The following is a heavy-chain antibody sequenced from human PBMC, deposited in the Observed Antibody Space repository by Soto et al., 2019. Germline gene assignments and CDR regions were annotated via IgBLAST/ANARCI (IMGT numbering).Heavy chain of an antibody. CDR3: VRTAREGAVAPHWFDR. CDR2: VYYTGST. V-gene: IGHV4-30-4*01. D-gene: IGHD2-21*02. CDR1: GASIRSSDYY. J-gene: IGHJ5*02. Sequence: SETLSLTCTVSGASIRSSDYYWSWIRQAPGKGLEWIGYVYYTGSTYYNPSLMSRLTISVDTSKNQFSLKLTSVTAAETAVYYCVRTAREGAVAPHWFDRWGQGTQVTVSS.